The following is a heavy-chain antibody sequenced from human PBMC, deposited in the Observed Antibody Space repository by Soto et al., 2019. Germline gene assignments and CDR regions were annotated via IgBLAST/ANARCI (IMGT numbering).Heavy chain of an antibody. D-gene: IGHD3-22*01. CDR3: AREDYFDSGGFPI. Sequence: PSETLSLTCTVSGGSISSSSYYWGWIRQPPGKGLEWIGSIYYSGSTYYNPSLKSRVTISLDTFNNHFYLKLSSVTAADTAMYYCAREDYFDSGGFPIWGQGTLVTVSS. V-gene: IGHV4-39*07. CDR1: GGSISSSSYY. CDR2: IYYSGST. J-gene: IGHJ4*02.